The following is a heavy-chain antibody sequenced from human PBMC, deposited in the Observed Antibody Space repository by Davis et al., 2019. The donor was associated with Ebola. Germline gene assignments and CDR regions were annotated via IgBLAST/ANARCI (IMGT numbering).Heavy chain of an antibody. CDR3: GKADCGGDCRVVDY. V-gene: IGHV3-43*02. CDR2: ISGDGGRT. Sequence: SCAASGFTFDDYAMHWVRQAPGKGLECVSLISGDGGRTYYADSVKGRFTISRDNSKNSLYLQMNSLRTEDTALYYCGKADCGGDCRVVDYWGQGTLVTVSS. D-gene: IGHD2-21*02. CDR1: GFTFDDYA. J-gene: IGHJ4*02.